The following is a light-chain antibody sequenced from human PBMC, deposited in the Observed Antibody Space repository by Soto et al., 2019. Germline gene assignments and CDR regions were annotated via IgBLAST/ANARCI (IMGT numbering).Light chain of an antibody. CDR2: EVS. V-gene: IGLV2-14*01. Sequence: QSALTQPASVSGSPGQSITISCTGTSSDDGGYNYVSWYQQHPGKAPKLMIYEVSNRPSGVSNRFSGSKSVNTASLTISGLQAEDEADYYCSSYTGSSTYVFGTGTKVTVL. J-gene: IGLJ1*01. CDR3: SSYTGSSTYV. CDR1: SSDDGGYNY.